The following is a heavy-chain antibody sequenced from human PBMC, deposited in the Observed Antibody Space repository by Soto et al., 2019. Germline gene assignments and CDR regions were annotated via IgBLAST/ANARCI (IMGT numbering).Heavy chain of an antibody. CDR3: ARGYSSGSEFDY. CDR1: GYTFTGYY. D-gene: IGHD6-19*01. V-gene: IGHV1-69*13. CDR2: IIPIIGTA. Sequence: SVKVSCKASGYTFTGYYMHWVRQAPGQGLEWMGGIIPIIGTANYAQKFQGRVTITADESTSTAYMELSSLRSEDTAVYYCARGYSSGSEFDYWGQGTLVTVS. J-gene: IGHJ4*02.